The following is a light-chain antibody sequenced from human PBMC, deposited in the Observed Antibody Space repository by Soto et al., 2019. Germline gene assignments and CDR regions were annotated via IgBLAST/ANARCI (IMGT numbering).Light chain of an antibody. J-gene: IGKJ2*01. Sequence: EIVLTQSPGTLSLSPGERATLSCRASQSVSRSYLAWYQQKPGQAPRLLIYGASSRATGVPDRFSGSGSGTDFTLTISRLEPEDFAVYYCQQNGGSPIFGQGTKLEI. CDR1: QSVSRSY. V-gene: IGKV3-20*01. CDR2: GAS. CDR3: QQNGGSPI.